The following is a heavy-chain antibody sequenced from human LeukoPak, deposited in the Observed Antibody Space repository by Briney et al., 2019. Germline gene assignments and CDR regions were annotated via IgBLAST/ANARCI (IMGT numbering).Heavy chain of an antibody. CDR1: GGTFSSYA. CDR2: IIPIFGTA. V-gene: IGHV1-69*13. D-gene: IGHD2-2*03. J-gene: IGHJ6*03. CDR3: ARTLDIVVVPAAKVQGYYYYMDV. Sequence: SVKVSCKASGGTFSSYAISWVRQAPGQGLEWMGGIIPIFGTANYAQKFRGRVTITADESTSTAYMELSSLRSEDTAVYYCARTLDIVVVPAAKVQGYYYYMDVWGKGTTVTVSS.